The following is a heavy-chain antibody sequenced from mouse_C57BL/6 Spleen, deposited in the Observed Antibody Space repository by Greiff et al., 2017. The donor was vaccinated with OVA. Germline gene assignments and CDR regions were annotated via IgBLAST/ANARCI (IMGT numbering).Heavy chain of an antibody. CDR3: ARGSGGSSYWYFDG. V-gene: IGHV1-39*01. J-gene: IGHJ1*03. D-gene: IGHD1-1*01. CDR1: GYSFTDYN. Sequence: EVQLQQSGPELVKPGASVKISCTASGYSFTDYNMNWVKQSNGKSLEWIGVINPNYGTTSYNQKFKGKATLTVDQSSSTAYMQLNSLTSEDSAVYYCARGSGGSSYWYFDGWGTGTTVTVSS. CDR2: INPNYGTT.